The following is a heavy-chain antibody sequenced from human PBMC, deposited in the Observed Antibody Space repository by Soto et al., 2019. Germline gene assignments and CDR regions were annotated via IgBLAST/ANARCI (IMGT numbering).Heavy chain of an antibody. Sequence: LILSCAAAGFIFSSFWMHWVRHAGVKVPVWVSRLNSDGRITNYADSVKGRFTVSRDNARNTMYLQMNSLRAEDTAMYYCARGDCSTTNYYQGDWLDPWGQGTLVTVSS. J-gene: IGHJ5*02. V-gene: IGHV3-74*01. D-gene: IGHD2-2*01. CDR2: LNSDGRIT. CDR3: ARGDCSTTNYYQGDWLDP. CDR1: GFIFSSFW.